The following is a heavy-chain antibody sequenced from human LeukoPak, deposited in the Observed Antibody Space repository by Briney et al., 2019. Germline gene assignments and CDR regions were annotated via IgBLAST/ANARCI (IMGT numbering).Heavy chain of an antibody. CDR2: IYSGGST. V-gene: IGHV3-53*01. CDR1: GFTVSSNY. J-gene: IGHJ4*02. Sequence: GGSLRLSRAASGFTVSSNYMSWVRQAPGKGLEWVSVIYSGGSTYYADSVKGRFTISRDNSKNTLYLQMNSLRAEDTAVYYCARDRYDILTGYYLPFDYWGQGTLVTVSS. D-gene: IGHD3-9*01. CDR3: ARDRYDILTGYYLPFDY.